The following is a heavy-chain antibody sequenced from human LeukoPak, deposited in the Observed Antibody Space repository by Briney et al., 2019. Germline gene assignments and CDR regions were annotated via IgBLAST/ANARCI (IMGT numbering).Heavy chain of an antibody. D-gene: IGHD6-13*01. J-gene: IGHJ1*01. V-gene: IGHV3-30*17. CDR3: ARGAAAGPALLQH. Sequence: GGSLRLSCAGSGFSFSDYLMHWVRQAPGKGLEWVAVISYDGSNKYYADSVKGRFTISRDNSKNTLYLQMNSLRAEDTAVYYCARGAAAGPALLQHWGQGTLVTVSS. CDR2: ISYDGSNK. CDR1: GFSFSDYL.